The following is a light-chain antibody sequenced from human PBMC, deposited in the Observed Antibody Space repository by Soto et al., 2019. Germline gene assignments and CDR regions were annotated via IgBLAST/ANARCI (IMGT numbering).Light chain of an antibody. CDR2: AAS. Sequence: DIQMTQSPSSLSASIGDRVTITCRASQNIGNYLNWYQQKPGKAPNLLIYAASSLQSGVPSRFSGGGSGTDFTLTISSLPPEDFATYYCQQSYSTPRTFGQGTKLEIK. J-gene: IGKJ2*01. V-gene: IGKV1-39*01. CDR1: QNIGNY. CDR3: QQSYSTPRT.